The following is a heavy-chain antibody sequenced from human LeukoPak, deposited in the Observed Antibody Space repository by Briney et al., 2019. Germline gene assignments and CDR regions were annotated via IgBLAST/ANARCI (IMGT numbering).Heavy chain of an antibody. CDR2: ISGSGGST. J-gene: IGHJ4*02. V-gene: IGHV3-23*01. CDR1: GFTFSSYA. CDR3: AKVAYYYDSSGYYGIDY. Sequence: RSGGSLRLSCAASGFTFSSYAMSWVRQAPGKGLEWVSAISGSGGSTYYADSVKGRFTISRDNSKNTLYLQMNSLRAEDTAVYYCAKVAYYYDSSGYYGIDYWGQGTLVTVSS. D-gene: IGHD3-22*01.